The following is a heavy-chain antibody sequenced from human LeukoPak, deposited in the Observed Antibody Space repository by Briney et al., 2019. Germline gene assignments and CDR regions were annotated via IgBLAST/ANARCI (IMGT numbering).Heavy chain of an antibody. CDR1: GFTFSSYS. CDR2: ISGSSGTI. J-gene: IGHJ4*02. CDR3: ARVGSSWLNFDY. V-gene: IGHV3-48*02. Sequence: GGSLRLSCAASGFTFSSYSMNWVRQAPGKGLEWVSCISGSSGTISYADSVKGRFTISRDNAKNSLYLQMNSLRDEDTAIYYCARVGSSWLNFDYWGQGTLVTVSS. D-gene: IGHD6-13*01.